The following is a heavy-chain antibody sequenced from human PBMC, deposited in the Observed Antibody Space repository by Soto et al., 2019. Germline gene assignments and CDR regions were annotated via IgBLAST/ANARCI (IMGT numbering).Heavy chain of an antibody. CDR1: GIPVSSNY. CDR2: LHSGGDT. Sequence: EVQLVESGGGLVQPGGSLRLSCAASGIPVSSNYMTWVRQAPGKGLEWVSVLHSGGDTYYANSVKGRFTISRHDSTNTLFLKMNSLTPEDTAVYYCARDGHYYYASRMDVWGQGTTVTVSS. CDR3: ARDGHYYYASRMDV. D-gene: IGHD3-10*01. J-gene: IGHJ6*02. V-gene: IGHV3-53*04.